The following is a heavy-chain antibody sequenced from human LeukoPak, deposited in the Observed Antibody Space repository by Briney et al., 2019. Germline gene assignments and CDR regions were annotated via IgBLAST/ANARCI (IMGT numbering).Heavy chain of an antibody. CDR1: GYTFTGYY. Sequence: ASVKVSCKASGYTFTGYYMHWVRQAPGQGLEWTGWINAGNGNTKYLQEFQGRVTITRDTSASTAYMELSSLRSEDMAVYYCARGGYSSGYYYYYYMDVWGKGTTVTVSS. V-gene: IGHV1-3*03. D-gene: IGHD5-18*01. CDR2: INAGNGNT. J-gene: IGHJ6*03. CDR3: ARGGYSSGYYYYYYMDV.